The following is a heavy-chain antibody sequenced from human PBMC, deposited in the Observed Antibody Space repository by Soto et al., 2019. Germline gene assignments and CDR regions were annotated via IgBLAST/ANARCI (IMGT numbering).Heavy chain of an antibody. J-gene: IGHJ4*02. CDR3: ARDSDYCTGGSCYGNFDF. CDR2: IYYSGST. V-gene: IGHV4-39*07. D-gene: IGHD2-15*01. Sequence: SETLSLTCTVSGGSISSSSYYWGWIRQPPGKGLEWIGSIYYSGSTYYSPSLKSRVTISVDTSKNQFSLKLSSVTAADTAVYFCARDSDYCTGGSCYGNFDFWGQGTLVTVSS. CDR1: GGSISSSSYY.